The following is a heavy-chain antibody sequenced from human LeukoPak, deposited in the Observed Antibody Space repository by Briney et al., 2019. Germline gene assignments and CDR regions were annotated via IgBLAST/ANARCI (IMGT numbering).Heavy chain of an antibody. J-gene: IGHJ3*02. CDR1: GFTFSSYA. D-gene: IGHD3-22*01. Sequence: GGSLRLSCAASGFTFSSYAMHWVRQAPGKGLEWVAVISYDGSNKYYADSVKGRFTISRDNSKNTLYLQMNSLRAEDTAVYYCARVRVYYYDSSGYVGSYDAFDIWGQGTMVTVSS. CDR3: ARVRVYYYDSSGYVGSYDAFDI. CDR2: ISYDGSNK. V-gene: IGHV3-30-3*01.